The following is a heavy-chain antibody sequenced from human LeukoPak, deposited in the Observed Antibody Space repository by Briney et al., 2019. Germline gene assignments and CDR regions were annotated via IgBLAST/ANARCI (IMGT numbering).Heavy chain of an antibody. CDR2: ISGSGGST. Sequence: PGGSLRLSCAASGFTFSSYGMSWVRQAPGKGLEWVSVISGSGGSTYYADSVKGRFTISRDNSKNTLYLQMNSLRAEDTAVYYCARDGTAVGINYDYWGQGTLVTVSS. D-gene: IGHD6-13*01. CDR3: ARDGTAVGINYDY. V-gene: IGHV3-23*01. CDR1: GFTFSSYG. J-gene: IGHJ4*02.